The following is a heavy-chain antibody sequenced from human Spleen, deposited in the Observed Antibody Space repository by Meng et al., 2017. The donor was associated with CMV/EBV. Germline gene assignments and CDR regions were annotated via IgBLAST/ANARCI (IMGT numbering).Heavy chain of an antibody. CDR3: AREPDY. V-gene: IGHV4-4*02. J-gene: IGHJ4*02. CDR2: IHHRGNT. CDR1: GDSVSSDNW. Sequence: SETLSLTCAVSGDSVSSDNWWSWVRQPPGKVQEWIGEIHHRGNTNYNPSLKSRVTMSVDKSKNQVSLELTSVTATDTAVYFCAREPDYWGQGILVTVSS.